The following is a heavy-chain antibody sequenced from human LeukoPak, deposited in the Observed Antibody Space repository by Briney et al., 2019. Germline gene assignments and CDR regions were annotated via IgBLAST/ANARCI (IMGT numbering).Heavy chain of an antibody. CDR1: GFTFSSYS. CDR2: IGSSSSSI. J-gene: IGHJ4*02. CDR3: ARGRAADSPFDY. D-gene: IGHD6-13*01. V-gene: IGHV3-48*01. Sequence: GSLRLSCAASGFTFSSYSMNWVRQAPRKGLEWVSYIGSSSSSIYYADSVKGRFTISRDNAKYSLYLQMNSLRAEDTAIYYCARGRAADSPFDYWGQGTLVTVSS.